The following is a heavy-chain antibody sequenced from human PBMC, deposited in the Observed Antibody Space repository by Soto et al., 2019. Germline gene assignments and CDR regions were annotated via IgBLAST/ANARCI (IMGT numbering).Heavy chain of an antibody. CDR1: GLDFSSYA. CDR3: AKGILSATIGPYAMDV. CDR2: ISYDGNYI. V-gene: IGHV3-30*18. Sequence: QVQLVESGGGVVQPGASLRLSCEASGLDFSSYAMHWVRQAPGKGLEWVGVISYDGNYIYYADSVKGRFTISRDNSKNTLYVQVNSLRPEDTAVYYCAKGILSATIGPYAMDVWGQGTTVKVYS. J-gene: IGHJ6*02. D-gene: IGHD3-16*01.